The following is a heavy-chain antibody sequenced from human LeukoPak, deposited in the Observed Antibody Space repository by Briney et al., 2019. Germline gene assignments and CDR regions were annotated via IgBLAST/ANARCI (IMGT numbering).Heavy chain of an antibody. V-gene: IGHV3-23*01. Sequence: GGSLRLSCAASGFTFSSYGMSWVRQAPGKGLEWVSTIGGSGGGTYYADSVKGRFTISRDDSKNTLYLQINSLRAEDTAVYYCAKLTQYYDILTGYHGVFYFDYWGQGTLVTVSS. J-gene: IGHJ4*02. CDR3: AKLTQYYDILTGYHGVFYFDY. D-gene: IGHD3-9*01. CDR1: GFTFSSYG. CDR2: IGGSGGGT.